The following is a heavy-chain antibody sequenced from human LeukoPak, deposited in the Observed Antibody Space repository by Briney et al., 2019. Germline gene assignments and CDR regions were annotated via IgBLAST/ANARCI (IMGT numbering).Heavy chain of an antibody. CDR3: ARGLGPAANPNWFDP. CDR1: GGSFSTYY. J-gene: IGHJ5*02. D-gene: IGHD2-2*01. Sequence: SETLSLTCAVYGGSFSTYYWSWIRQPPWKGLEWIGEINHTGSTNYNPSLKSRVTISVDTSKNQFSLKLSSVTAADTAMYYCARGLGPAANPNWFDPWGQGTLVTVSS. CDR2: INHTGST. V-gene: IGHV4-34*01.